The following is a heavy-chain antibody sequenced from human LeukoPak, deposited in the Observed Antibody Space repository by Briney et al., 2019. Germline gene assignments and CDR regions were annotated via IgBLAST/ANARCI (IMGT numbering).Heavy chain of an antibody. V-gene: IGHV3-48*01. J-gene: IGHJ4*02. CDR1: GFTFSSYG. D-gene: IGHD5-12*01. Sequence: GGSLRLSCAASGFTFSSYGMHWVRQAPGKGLEWVSYISSSGSTIYYADSVKGRFTISRDNSKNTLYLQVNSLRAEDTAVYYCAKDRSYHSFDYWGQGTLVTVSS. CDR3: AKDRSYHSFDY. CDR2: ISSSGSTI.